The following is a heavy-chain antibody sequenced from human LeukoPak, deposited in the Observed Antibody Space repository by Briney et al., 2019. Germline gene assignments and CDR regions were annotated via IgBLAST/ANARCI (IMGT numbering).Heavy chain of an antibody. V-gene: IGHV3-48*03. Sequence: GGSLRLSCAASGFTFSSYEMNWVRQAPGKGLEWVSYISSSSSTIYYADSVEGRFTISRDNVKNSLYLQMNSLRGEDTAVYYCARDDTPMYSSGWVYMDVWGKGTTVTISS. CDR2: ISSSSSTI. J-gene: IGHJ6*04. CDR1: GFTFSSYE. D-gene: IGHD6-25*01. CDR3: ARDDTPMYSSGWVYMDV.